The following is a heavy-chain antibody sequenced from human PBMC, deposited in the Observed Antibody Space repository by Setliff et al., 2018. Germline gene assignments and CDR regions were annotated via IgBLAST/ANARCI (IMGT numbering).Heavy chain of an antibody. CDR3: ARHKSNGSGSYPSLYMDV. D-gene: IGHD3-10*01. V-gene: IGHV4-59*08. Sequence: SETLSLTCTVSGGFIRDYYWNWIRQSPGKGLEWIGYIYYRGTTNYNSSLKSRVTISIDMSKNQFSLKLRSVTAADTAVYYCARHKSNGSGSYPSLYMDVWGKGIMVTVSS. J-gene: IGHJ6*03. CDR2: IYYRGTT. CDR1: GGFIRDYY.